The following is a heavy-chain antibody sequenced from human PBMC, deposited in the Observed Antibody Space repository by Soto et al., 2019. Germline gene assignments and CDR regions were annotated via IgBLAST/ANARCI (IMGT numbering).Heavy chain of an antibody. D-gene: IGHD3-16*01. CDR3: ARTFGDYIGGSFPRSPRFDP. Sequence: ASVKVSCKASGYTFTSYGISWVRQAPGQGLEWMGWISAYNGNTNYAQKLQGRVTMTTDTSTSTAYMGLRSLRSDDTAVYYCARTFGDYIGGSFPRSPRFDPWGQGTLVTVSS. J-gene: IGHJ5*02. CDR2: ISAYNGNT. CDR1: GYTFTSYG. V-gene: IGHV1-18*01.